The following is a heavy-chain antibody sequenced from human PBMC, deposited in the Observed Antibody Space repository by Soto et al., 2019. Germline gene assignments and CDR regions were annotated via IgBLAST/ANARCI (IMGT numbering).Heavy chain of an antibody. D-gene: IGHD1-26*01. V-gene: IGHV1-18*01. Sequence: QVQLVQSGAEVKKPGASVKVSCKASDYTFTSYGINWVRQAPGQGLEWMGWISPYNDNTQYAQRFQGRXTXTXXTSPNTAYMELRSLRSDDTAVYYCARGLWELPIDYWGQGTLVTVSS. CDR3: ARGLWELPIDY. CDR2: ISPYNDNT. J-gene: IGHJ4*02. CDR1: DYTFTSYG.